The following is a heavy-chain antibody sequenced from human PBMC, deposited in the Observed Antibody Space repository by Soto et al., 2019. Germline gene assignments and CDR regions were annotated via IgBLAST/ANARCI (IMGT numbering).Heavy chain of an antibody. V-gene: IGHV6-1*01. Sequence: PSQTLSLTCAISGDSVSSNSAAWNWIRQSTSRGLEGLGRTYYRSKWYNEYALSVKSRITINPDTSKNQFSLQLTSVTPDDTAVYYCAREYSTGWSTWGQGTLVTVSS. CDR3: AREYSTGWST. J-gene: IGHJ4*02. CDR1: GDSVSSNSAA. D-gene: IGHD6-19*01. CDR2: TYYRSKWYN.